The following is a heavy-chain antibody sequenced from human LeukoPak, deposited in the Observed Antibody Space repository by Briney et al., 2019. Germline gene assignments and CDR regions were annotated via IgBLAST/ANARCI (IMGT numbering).Heavy chain of an antibody. Sequence: GTSVKVSCKTSGYTFTNYDINWVRQATGQGLEWMGWMNRNSGNTGYAQKFQGRVTMTRNNSISTAYMELSSLRSEDTAVYYCARPHCSTTDCHPPEWFDPWGQGTLVTVSS. J-gene: IGHJ5*02. V-gene: IGHV1-8*01. CDR2: MNRNSGNT. D-gene: IGHD2-2*01. CDR3: ARPHCSTTDCHPPEWFDP. CDR1: GYTFTNYD.